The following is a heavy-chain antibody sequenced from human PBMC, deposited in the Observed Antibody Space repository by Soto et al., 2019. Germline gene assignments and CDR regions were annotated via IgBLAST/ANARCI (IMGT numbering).Heavy chain of an antibody. V-gene: IGHV4-30-2*01. CDR1: GGSISSGGYS. J-gene: IGHJ4*02. CDR3: ASGTYYDFWSGFDY. CDR2: IYHSGST. D-gene: IGHD3-3*01. Sequence: SETLSLTCAVSGGSISSGGYSWSWIRQPPGKGLEWIGYIYHSGSTYYNPSLKSRVTISVDRSKNQFSLKLSSVTAADTAVYYCASGTYYDFWSGFDYWGQGTLVTVPS.